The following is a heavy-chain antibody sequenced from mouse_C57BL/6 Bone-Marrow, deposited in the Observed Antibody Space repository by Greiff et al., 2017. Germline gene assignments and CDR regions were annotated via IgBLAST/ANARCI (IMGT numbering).Heavy chain of an antibody. CDR2: IDPSDSYT. J-gene: IGHJ2*01. CDR3: AREGYAFDY. CDR1: GYTFTSYW. Sequence: QVQLQQPGAELVMPGASVKLSCKASGYTFTSYWMHWVKQRPGQGLEWIGEIDPSDSYTNYNQKFKGKSTLTIDKSSSTAYMQLSSLTSADSAVYYCAREGYAFDYWGQGTTLTVSS. D-gene: IGHD2-14*01. V-gene: IGHV1-69*01.